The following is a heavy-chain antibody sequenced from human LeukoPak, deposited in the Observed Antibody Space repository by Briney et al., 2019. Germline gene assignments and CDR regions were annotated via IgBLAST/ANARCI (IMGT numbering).Heavy chain of an antibody. J-gene: IGHJ4*02. Sequence: GGSLRLPCAASGFTFSSYAMSWVRQAPGKGLEWVSAISGSGGSTYYADSVKGRFTISRDNSKNTLYLQMNSLRAEDTAVYYCATSGSYYTNFDYWGQGTLVTVSS. V-gene: IGHV3-23*01. CDR1: GFTFSSYA. D-gene: IGHD1-26*01. CDR2: ISGSGGST. CDR3: ATSGSYYTNFDY.